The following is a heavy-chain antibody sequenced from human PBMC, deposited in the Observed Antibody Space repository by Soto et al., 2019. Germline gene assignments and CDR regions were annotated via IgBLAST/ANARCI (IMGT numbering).Heavy chain of an antibody. CDR2: TSYDGSTK. J-gene: IGHJ4*02. D-gene: IGHD3-10*01. Sequence: QVQLVESGGGVVQPGRPLRLSCAASGFTFSSYGMHWVRQAPGKGLEWVAVTSYDGSTKYYADSVKGRFTISRDNSKNTLYLQMNSLRAEDTAVYYCAKDTGSSSFDYWGQGTLVTVSS. CDR1: GFTFSSYG. CDR3: AKDTGSSSFDY. V-gene: IGHV3-30*18.